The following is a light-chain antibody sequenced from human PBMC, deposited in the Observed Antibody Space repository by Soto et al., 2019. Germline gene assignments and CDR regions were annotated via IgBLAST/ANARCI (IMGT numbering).Light chain of an antibody. CDR3: SSYTSTSTLVV. V-gene: IGLV2-14*01. CDR1: GSDVGGYNY. Sequence: QSALTQPASVSGSPGQSITISCTGTGSDVGGYNYVSWYQQHPGNAPKLMIFEVSNRPSGVSNRFSGSKSGNTASLTISGLQAADEADYYCSSYTSTSTLVVFGTGTKLTVL. CDR2: EVS. J-gene: IGLJ2*01.